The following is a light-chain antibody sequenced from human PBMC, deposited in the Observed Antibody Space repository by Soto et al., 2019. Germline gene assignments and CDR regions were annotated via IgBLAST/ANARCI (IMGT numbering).Light chain of an antibody. V-gene: IGLV2-23*03. CDR2: EGS. CDR1: SSDVGSYNL. Sequence: QSVLTHPASVSGSPGQSITISCTGTSSDVGSYNLVSWYQQHPGKAPKLMIYEGSKRPSGVSNRFSGSKSGNTASLTISGLQDEDEADYYCCSYAGSSTFVFGTGTKVTVL. J-gene: IGLJ1*01. CDR3: CSYAGSSTFV.